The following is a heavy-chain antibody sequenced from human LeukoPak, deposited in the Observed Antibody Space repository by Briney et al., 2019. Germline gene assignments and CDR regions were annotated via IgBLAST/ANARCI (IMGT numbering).Heavy chain of an antibody. CDR2: IYYSEST. J-gene: IGHJ4*02. CDR1: GGPISSHY. V-gene: IGHV4-59*11. D-gene: IGHD6-13*01. Sequence: KPSETLSLTCTVPGGPISSHYWSWIRQPPGKGLEWIGYIYYSESTNYNPSLKSRVTISVDTSKNQFSLKLSSVTAADTAVYYCATGGDSSPYARFDYWGQGTLVTVSS. CDR3: ATGGDSSPYARFDY.